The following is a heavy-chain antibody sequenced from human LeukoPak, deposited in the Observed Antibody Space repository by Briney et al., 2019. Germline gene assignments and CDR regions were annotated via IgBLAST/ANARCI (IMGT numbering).Heavy chain of an antibody. Sequence: SETLSLTCTVSGGSISSSSYYWGWIRQPPGKGLEWIGSIYYSGSTYYNPSLKSRVTISVDTSKNQFSLKLSSVTAADTAVYYCARGAEMATIQELDYWGQGTLVTVSS. CDR1: GGSISSSSYY. V-gene: IGHV4-39*07. CDR2: IYYSGST. J-gene: IGHJ4*02. D-gene: IGHD5-24*01. CDR3: ARGAEMATIQELDY.